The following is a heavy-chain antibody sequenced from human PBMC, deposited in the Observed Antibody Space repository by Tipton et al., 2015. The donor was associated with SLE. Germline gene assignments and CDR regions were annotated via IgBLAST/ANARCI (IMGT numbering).Heavy chain of an antibody. V-gene: IGHV4-38-2*01. CDR1: GYSISSSYY. D-gene: IGHD3-10*01. J-gene: IGHJ5*02. CDR3: ARAQYYSGAGTVWVDP. Sequence: LRLSCAVSGYSISSSYYWGWVRQPPGKGLEWIGSFAHSGGSSYNPSLKSRVSISADTSKNAFSLRVNSVTAADTAVYYCARAQYYSGAGTVWVDPWGQGTLVTVSS. CDR2: FAHSGGS.